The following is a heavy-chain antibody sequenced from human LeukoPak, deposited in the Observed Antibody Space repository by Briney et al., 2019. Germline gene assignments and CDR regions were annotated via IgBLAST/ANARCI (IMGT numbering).Heavy chain of an antibody. CDR1: GFTFSSYN. Sequence: GGSLRLSCAGSGFTFSSYNMNWVRQAPGKGLEWVSSINSKSRYIYYADSLKGRFTISRDNGKNSVYLQMNSLRAEDTAVYFCARADSSSSRLDCWGQGTLVTVSS. CDR3: ARADSSSSRLDC. V-gene: IGHV3-21*01. CDR2: INSKSRYI. J-gene: IGHJ4*02. D-gene: IGHD6-6*01.